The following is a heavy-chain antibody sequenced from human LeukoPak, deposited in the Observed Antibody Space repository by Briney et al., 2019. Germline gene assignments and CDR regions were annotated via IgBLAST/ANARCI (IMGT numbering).Heavy chain of an antibody. CDR2: VRYDGSNK. CDR3: ARRAGAYSHPYDY. J-gene: IGHJ4*02. Sequence: GGSLRLSCAASGFTFSSYGMHWVRQAPGKGLEWVAFVRYDGSNKYYADSVKGRFTISRDNSKNTLYLQMNSLRAEDTAVYYCARRAGAYSHPYDYWGQGTLVTASS. D-gene: IGHD4/OR15-4a*01. CDR1: GFTFSSYG. V-gene: IGHV3-30*02.